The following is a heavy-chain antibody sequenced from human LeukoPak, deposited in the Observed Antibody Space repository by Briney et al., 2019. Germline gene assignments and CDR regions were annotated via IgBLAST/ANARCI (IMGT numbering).Heavy chain of an antibody. V-gene: IGHV3-21*01. CDR2: ISSSSSYI. CDR3: ARASSSWSRYFDY. Sequence: GGSLRLSCAASGFTFSSYSMNWVRQAPGKGLEWVSSISSSSSYIYYADSVKGRSTISRDNAKNSLYLQMNSLRAEDAAVYYCARASSSWSRYFDYWGQETLVTVSS. D-gene: IGHD6-13*01. J-gene: IGHJ4*02. CDR1: GFTFSSYS.